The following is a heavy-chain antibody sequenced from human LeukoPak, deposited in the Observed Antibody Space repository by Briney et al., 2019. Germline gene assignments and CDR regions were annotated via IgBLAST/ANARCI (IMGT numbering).Heavy chain of an antibody. V-gene: IGHV1-2*02. Sequence: ASVKVSCKASGYRFTGYYVHWVRQAPGQGLEWMGWINPNSGGTNYAQKFQGRVTMTRDTSISTAYMELSSLTSDDTAVYYCARAGGGLDYGGQGTLVTVSS. CDR2: INPNSGGT. J-gene: IGHJ4*02. D-gene: IGHD3-16*01. CDR1: GYRFTGYY. CDR3: ARAGGGLDY.